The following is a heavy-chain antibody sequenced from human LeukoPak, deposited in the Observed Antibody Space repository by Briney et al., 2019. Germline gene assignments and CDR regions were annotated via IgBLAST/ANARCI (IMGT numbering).Heavy chain of an antibody. CDR2: NNPHSGGT. D-gene: IGHD3-3*02. CDR1: GYTCTCNY. J-gene: IGHJ4*02. Sequence: ASVTLRFTASGYTCTCNYMRWVRQAPEQGLEWMGWNNPHSGGTNYAQNFRGRVTMTRDTSITTPYMELARLTSDDTAVYYCARDPGSISIWGQGTLVAVSS. V-gene: IGHV1-2*02. CDR3: ARDPGSISI.